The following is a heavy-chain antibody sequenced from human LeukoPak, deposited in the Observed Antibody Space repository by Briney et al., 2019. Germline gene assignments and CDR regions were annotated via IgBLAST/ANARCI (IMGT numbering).Heavy chain of an antibody. Sequence: GGSLRLSCAASGFTFSSYSMNWVRQAPGKGLEWVSSISSSSSYIYYADSVKGRFTISRDNAKNSLYLQMNSLRAEDTAVYYCASSQFAVAGKFDYWGQGTLVTVSS. CDR3: ASSQFAVAGKFDY. CDR1: GFTFSSYS. D-gene: IGHD6-19*01. CDR2: ISSSSSYI. V-gene: IGHV3-21*01. J-gene: IGHJ4*02.